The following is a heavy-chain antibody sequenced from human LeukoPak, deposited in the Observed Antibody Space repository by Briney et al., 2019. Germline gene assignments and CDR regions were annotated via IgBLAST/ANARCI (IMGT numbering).Heavy chain of an antibody. Sequence: PSETLSLTCAVYGGSFSGYYWGWIRQPPGKGLEWIGSIYHSGSTYYNPSLKSRVTISVDTSKNQFSLKLSSVTAADTAVYYCARTEELLWFGDPYYMDVWGKGTTVTVSS. J-gene: IGHJ6*03. CDR3: ARTEELLWFGDPYYMDV. CDR2: IYHSGST. V-gene: IGHV4-38-2*01. CDR1: GGSFSGYY. D-gene: IGHD3-10*01.